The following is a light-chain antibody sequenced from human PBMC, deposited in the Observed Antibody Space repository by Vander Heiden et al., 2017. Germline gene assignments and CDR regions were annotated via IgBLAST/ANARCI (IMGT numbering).Light chain of an antibody. Sequence: EIVMTQSPLSLPVTPGEPASISCRSSQSLLHSNGYNCLDWYLQKPGQSPQLLIYLGSNRASGVPDRFSDSGSGTDFTLKISRVEAEDVGVYYCMQALQTPTAFGQGTRLEIK. CDR1: QSLLHSNGYNC. J-gene: IGKJ5*01. CDR3: MQALQTPTA. CDR2: LGS. V-gene: IGKV2-28*01.